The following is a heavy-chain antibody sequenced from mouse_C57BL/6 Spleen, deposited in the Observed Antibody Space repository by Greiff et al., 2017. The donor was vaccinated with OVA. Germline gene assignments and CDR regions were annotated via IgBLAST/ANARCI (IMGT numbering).Heavy chain of an antibody. Sequence: DVKLVESGGGLVQPGGSMKLSCVASGFTFSNYWMNWVRQSPEEGLEWVAQIRLKSDNYATHYAESVKGRFTISRDDSKSSVYLQMNNLRAEDTGIYYCTDDYDGWFAYWGQGTLVTVSA. J-gene: IGHJ3*01. CDR3: TDDYDGWFAY. CDR1: GFTFSNYW. D-gene: IGHD2-4*01. CDR2: IRLKSDNYAT. V-gene: IGHV6-3*01.